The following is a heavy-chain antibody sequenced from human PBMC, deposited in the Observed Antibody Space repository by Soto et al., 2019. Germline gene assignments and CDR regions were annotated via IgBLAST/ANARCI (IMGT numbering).Heavy chain of an antibody. D-gene: IGHD2-15*01. J-gene: IGHJ4*02. Sequence: PGGSLRLSCAASGFTFSSYGMHWVRQAPGKGLEWVAVIWYDGSNKYYADSVKGRFTISRDNAKNTLYLQMNSLRAEDTAVYYCARGGGYCSGGSCPSLYYFDYWGQGTLVTVSS. CDR1: GFTFSSYG. CDR3: ARGGGYCSGGSCPSLYYFDY. CDR2: IWYDGSNK. V-gene: IGHV3-33*01.